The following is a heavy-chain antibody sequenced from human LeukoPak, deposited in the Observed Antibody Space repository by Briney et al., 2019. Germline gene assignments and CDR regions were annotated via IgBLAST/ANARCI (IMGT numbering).Heavy chain of an antibody. Sequence: SETLSLTCTVSGGSISSGGYYWSWIRQHPGKGLEWIGYIYYSGSTYYNPSLKSRVTISVDTSKNQFSLKLSSVTAADTVVYYCASGQFLVSNDYWGQGILVTVSS. J-gene: IGHJ4*02. D-gene: IGHD5/OR15-5a*01. V-gene: IGHV4-31*03. CDR2: IYYSGST. CDR3: ASGQFLVSNDY. CDR1: GGSISSGGYY.